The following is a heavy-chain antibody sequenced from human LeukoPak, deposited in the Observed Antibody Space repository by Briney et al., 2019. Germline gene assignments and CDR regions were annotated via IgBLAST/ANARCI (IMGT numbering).Heavy chain of an antibody. CDR2: IIPIFGTA. J-gene: IGHJ4*02. CDR3: ARSLYYDSSGYYQPLGY. D-gene: IGHD3-22*01. V-gene: IGHV1-69*05. Sequence: ASVKVSCKASGGTFSSYAISWVRQAPGQGPEWMGGIIPIFGTANYAQKFQGRATITTDESTSTAYMELSSLRSEDTAVYYCARSLYYDSSGYYQPLGYWGQGTLVTVSS. CDR1: GGTFSSYA.